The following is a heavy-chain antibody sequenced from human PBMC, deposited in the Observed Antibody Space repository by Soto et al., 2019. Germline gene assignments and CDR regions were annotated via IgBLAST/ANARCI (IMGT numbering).Heavy chain of an antibody. CDR2: IIPIFGTA. J-gene: IGHJ6*02. Sequence: SVKVSCRASGGTFSSYAISWVRQAPGQGLEWMGGIIPIFGTANYAQKFQGRVTITADESTSTAYMELSSLRSEDTAVYYCARGRRYCSSTSCSRNSYYYYYYGMDGWGQGTTVTVSS. CDR3: ARGRRYCSSTSCSRNSYYYYYYGMDG. CDR1: GGTFSSYA. V-gene: IGHV1-69*13. D-gene: IGHD2-2*01.